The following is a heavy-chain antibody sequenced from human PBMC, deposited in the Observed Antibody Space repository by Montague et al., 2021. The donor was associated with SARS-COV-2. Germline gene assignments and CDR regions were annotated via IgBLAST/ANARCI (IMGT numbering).Heavy chain of an antibody. CDR1: GYSISSGYY. V-gene: IGHV4-38-2*01. Sequence: SETLSLTCAVSGYSISSGYYWGWIRQPPGKGLEWIGSIYHSGSTYYNPSLKGRVTISVDTSKNQFSLKLSSVTAADTAVYYCAVNSNYYYYYGMNVWGKGTTVTVSS. CDR3: AVNSNYYYYYGMNV. CDR2: IYHSGST. D-gene: IGHD4-11*01. J-gene: IGHJ6*04.